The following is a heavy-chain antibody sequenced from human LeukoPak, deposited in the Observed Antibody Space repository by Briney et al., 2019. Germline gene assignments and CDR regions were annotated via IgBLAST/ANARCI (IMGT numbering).Heavy chain of an antibody. V-gene: IGHV3-23*01. Sequence: GGSLRLSCAASGFTFSNAWMSWVRQGPGKGLEWVSSIYNSGAKAFYADSVKGRFTISRDNSKNTVYLQMNSLRAEDTAIYYCSKDVVPDSGWDLDYWGRGTLVTVSS. J-gene: IGHJ4*02. CDR3: SKDVVPDSGWDLDY. CDR1: GFTFSNAW. CDR2: IYNSGAKA. D-gene: IGHD6-19*01.